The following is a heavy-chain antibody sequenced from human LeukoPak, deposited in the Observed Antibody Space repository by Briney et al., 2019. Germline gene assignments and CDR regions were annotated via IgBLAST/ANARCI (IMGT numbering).Heavy chain of an antibody. V-gene: IGHV3-73*01. CDR2: IRSKTNNYAA. Sequence: GGSLRLSCAASGFTFSGSDIHWVRQASGKGLEWVGHIRSKTNNYAAADAASVKGRFTFSRDDSKNTAYIQMNSLKTEDTAVYYCTRHNYDRSGYGAFDIWGQGTMVTVSS. D-gene: IGHD3-22*01. CDR3: TRHNYDRSGYGAFDI. CDR1: GFTFSGSD. J-gene: IGHJ3*02.